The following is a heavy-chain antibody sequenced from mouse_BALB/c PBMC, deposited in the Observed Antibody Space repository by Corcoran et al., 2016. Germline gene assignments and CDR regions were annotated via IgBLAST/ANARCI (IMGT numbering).Heavy chain of an antibody. Sequence: QIQLQQSGPELVKPGASVKISCKASGYTFTDYYINWVKQKPGQGLEWIGWIYPGSGNTKYNEKFKGKATLTVDTSSSTAYMPLSSLTSEDTAVYFCARAGVYYGSGYFDYWGQGTTLTVSS. D-gene: IGHD1-1*01. CDR3: ARAGVYYGSGYFDY. CDR2: IYPGSGNT. V-gene: IGHV1-84*02. CDR1: GYTFTDYY. J-gene: IGHJ2*01.